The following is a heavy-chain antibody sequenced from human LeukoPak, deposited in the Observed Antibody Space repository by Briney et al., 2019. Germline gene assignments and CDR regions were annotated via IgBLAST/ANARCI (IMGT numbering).Heavy chain of an antibody. J-gene: IGHJ4*02. Sequence: GGSLRLSCAASGFAFSSYAMSWVRQAPGKGLEWVSAISGSGGSTYYADSVKGRFTISRDNSKNTLYLQMNSLRAEDTAVYYCAKFNGDSVYFDYWGQGTLVTVSS. CDR2: ISGSGGST. CDR1: GFAFSSYA. D-gene: IGHD7-27*01. V-gene: IGHV3-23*01. CDR3: AKFNGDSVYFDY.